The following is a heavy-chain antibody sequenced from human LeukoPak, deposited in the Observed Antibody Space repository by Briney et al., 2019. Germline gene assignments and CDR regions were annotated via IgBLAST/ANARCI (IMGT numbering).Heavy chain of an antibody. CDR3: TSLDIVGATDYYYYMDV. Sequence: PGGSLRLSCAASGFTFSGSAMHWVRQASGKGLEWVGRIRSKANSYATAYAASVKGRFTISRDDSKNTAYLQMNSLKTEDTAAYYCTSLDIVGATDYYYYMDVWGKGTTVTVSS. CDR2: IRSKANSYAT. CDR1: GFTFSGSA. J-gene: IGHJ6*03. V-gene: IGHV3-73*01. D-gene: IGHD1-26*01.